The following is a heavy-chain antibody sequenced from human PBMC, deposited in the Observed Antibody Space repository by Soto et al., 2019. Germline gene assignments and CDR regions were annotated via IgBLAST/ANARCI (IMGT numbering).Heavy chain of an antibody. CDR3: TRGTRPTSIGTGAF. Sequence: GGSLRLSCETSGFIFSMYWMHWVRQVPGKGPQWVARITDDGSTTYYAASVEGRFTISRDNAKNALYLQMTSLRADDTAVYYCTRGTRPTSIGTGAFWGQGTLVTVSS. D-gene: IGHD3-10*01. V-gene: IGHV3-74*01. J-gene: IGHJ4*02. CDR1: GFIFSMYW. CDR2: ITDDGSTT.